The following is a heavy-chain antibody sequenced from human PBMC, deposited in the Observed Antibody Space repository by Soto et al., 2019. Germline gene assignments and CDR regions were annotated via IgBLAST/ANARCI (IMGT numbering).Heavy chain of an antibody. D-gene: IGHD3-22*01. CDR1: GFTVSSNY. V-gene: IGHV3-53*01. Sequence: GGSLRLSCAASGFTVSSNYMSWVRQAPGKGLEWVSVIYSGGSTYYADSVKGRFTISRDNSKNTLYLQMNSLRAEDTAVYYCERPNSHDSSGYGFDVCGQGTSVTVYS. CDR3: ERPNSHDSSGYGFDV. CDR2: IYSGGST. J-gene: IGHJ6*02.